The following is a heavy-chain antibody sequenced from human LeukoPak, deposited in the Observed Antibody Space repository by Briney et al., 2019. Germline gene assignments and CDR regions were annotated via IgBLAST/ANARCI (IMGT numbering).Heavy chain of an antibody. CDR3: AGGGDGYQTRFDY. J-gene: IGHJ4*02. D-gene: IGHD5-24*01. CDR1: GGSISSYY. CDR2: IYYSGSSGST. Sequence: SETLSLTCAVSGGSISSYYWNWIRQPPGKGLEWIGYIYYSGSSGSTNYNPSLRSRVTTSADTSKNQFSLKMTSVTAADTAVYYCAGGGDGYQTRFDYWGQGTLLTVSS. V-gene: IGHV4-59*01.